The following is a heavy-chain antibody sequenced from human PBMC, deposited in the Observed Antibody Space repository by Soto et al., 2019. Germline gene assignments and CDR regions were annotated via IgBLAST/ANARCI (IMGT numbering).Heavy chain of an antibody. V-gene: IGHV4-34*01. J-gene: IGHJ6*03. CDR1: GGSFSGYD. CDR3: ARAFVGVEGYYYMDV. CDR2: INHSGST. Sequence: SETLSLTCAVYGGSFSGYDGSWIRQPPGKGLEWIGEINHSGSTNYNPSLKSRVTISVDTPKNQFSVKLSSVTAADTAVYYCARAFVGVEGYYYMDVWGKGTTVTVSS. D-gene: IGHD1-26*01.